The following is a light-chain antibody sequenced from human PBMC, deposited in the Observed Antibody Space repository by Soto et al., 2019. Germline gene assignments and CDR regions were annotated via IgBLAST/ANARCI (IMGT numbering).Light chain of an antibody. V-gene: IGKV1-5*03. CDR2: KTS. CDR3: QQYNTYS. CDR1: QSIANW. Sequence: DIQMTQSPSALSASVGDRVSITCRASQSIANWLAWYQQKPGKAPKLLIYKTSTLESGVPSRFSGSGSGTEFTLTISNLQPDDFATYYCQQYNTYSFGQGTKLEIK. J-gene: IGKJ2*01.